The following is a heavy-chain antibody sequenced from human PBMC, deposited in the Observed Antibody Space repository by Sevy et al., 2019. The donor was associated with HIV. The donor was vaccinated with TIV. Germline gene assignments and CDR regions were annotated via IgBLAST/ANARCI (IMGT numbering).Heavy chain of an antibody. Sequence: GGSLRLSCAASGFTFSDYYMSWIRQAPGKGLEWVSDISSGSTYTKYADSVKGRFTISRDNAKNSLYLQMNSLRVEDTAIYYCARDRRNYAGQYFDYWGQGTLFTVSS. J-gene: IGHJ4*02. CDR3: ARDRRNYAGQYFDY. V-gene: IGHV3-11*06. D-gene: IGHD1-7*01. CDR2: ISSGSTYT. CDR1: GFTFSDYY.